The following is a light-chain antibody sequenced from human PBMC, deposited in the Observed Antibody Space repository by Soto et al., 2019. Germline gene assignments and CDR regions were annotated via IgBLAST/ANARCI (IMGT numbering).Light chain of an antibody. J-gene: IGKJ1*01. V-gene: IGKV3-20*01. Sequence: EIVLTQSPGTLSLSPADRATLSCRASQSVTSNYLAWYQQKPGQAPRLLIYGASSRATGIPDRFSGSGSGTDFTLTISRLEPEDFAVYYCQQYNRSPLSWTFGQGTKVEIK. CDR2: GAS. CDR1: QSVTSNY. CDR3: QQYNRSPLSWT.